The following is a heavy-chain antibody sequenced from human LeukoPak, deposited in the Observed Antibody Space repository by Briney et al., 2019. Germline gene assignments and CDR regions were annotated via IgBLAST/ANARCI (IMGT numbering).Heavy chain of an antibody. Sequence: PSETLSLTCSVSGASISSYYWSWIRQPPGKGLEWIGYIYYSGSTNYNPSLKSRVTISVDTSKNQVSLKLSSATAAGTAVYYCARDMSYYDSSGYHRGNWFDPWRQGTLVTVSS. V-gene: IGHV4-59*01. CDR1: GASISSYY. J-gene: IGHJ5*02. CDR2: IYYSGST. CDR3: ARDMSYYDSSGYHRGNWFDP. D-gene: IGHD3-22*01.